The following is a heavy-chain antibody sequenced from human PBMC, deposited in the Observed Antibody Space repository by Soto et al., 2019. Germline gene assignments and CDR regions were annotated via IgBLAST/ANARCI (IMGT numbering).Heavy chain of an antibody. V-gene: IGHV5-51*01. CDR3: APYYNYWKI. CDR2: IYPGSSEI. CDR1: GYNFARSS. J-gene: IGHJ4*02. D-gene: IGHD3-3*01. Sequence: EVQLVPSGAEVKKPGESLRISCKASGYNFARSSIGWVRQMPGKGLEWVAIIYPGSSEITYSPSFQGRVIISADMSISTAYLQWSSLKASDTAIYYCAPYYNYWKIWGQGTLVTVSS.